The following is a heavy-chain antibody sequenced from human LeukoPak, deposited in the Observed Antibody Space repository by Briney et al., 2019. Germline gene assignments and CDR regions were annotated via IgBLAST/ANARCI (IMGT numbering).Heavy chain of an antibody. Sequence: SETLSLTCTVSGGSVSSGSYYWSWIRQPPGKGLEWIGYNYYSGSTNYNPSLKSRVTISVDTSKNQFSLKLSSVTAADTAVYYCARVDPDSSSTLEVFDYWGQGTLVTVSS. V-gene: IGHV4-61*01. D-gene: IGHD6-6*01. CDR1: GGSVSSGSYY. CDR2: NYYSGST. J-gene: IGHJ4*02. CDR3: ARVDPDSSSTLEVFDY.